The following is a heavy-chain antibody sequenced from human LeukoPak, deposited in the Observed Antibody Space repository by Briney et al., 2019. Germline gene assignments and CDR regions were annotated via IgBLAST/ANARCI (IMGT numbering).Heavy chain of an antibody. Sequence: SQTLSLTCAISGDSVSSNSAAWNWLRQSPSRGLEWLGSTYYRSKWYNDYAVSVKSRITINPDTSKNQFSLQLNSVTPEDTAVYYCARGLIVVVTETLFDYWGQGTLVTVSS. CDR2: TYYRSKWYN. CDR1: GDSVSSNSAA. V-gene: IGHV6-1*01. CDR3: ARGLIVVVTETLFDY. D-gene: IGHD2-21*02. J-gene: IGHJ4*02.